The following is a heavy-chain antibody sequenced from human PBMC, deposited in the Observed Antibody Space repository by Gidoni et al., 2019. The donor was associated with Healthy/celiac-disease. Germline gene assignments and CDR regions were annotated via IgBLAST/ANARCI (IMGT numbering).Heavy chain of an antibody. CDR1: GGTFSSYA. CDR2: IIPILGIA. V-gene: IGHV1-69*04. D-gene: IGHD5-18*01. Sequence: QVQLVQSGDEVKKPGSSVTVSCKASGGTFSSYAISWVRQAPGQGLEWMGRIIPILGIANYAHKFQGRVTITADKSTSTAYMELSSLRSEDTAVYYCARDDGYSYGYVYFDYWGQGTLVTVSS. J-gene: IGHJ4*02. CDR3: ARDDGYSYGYVYFDY.